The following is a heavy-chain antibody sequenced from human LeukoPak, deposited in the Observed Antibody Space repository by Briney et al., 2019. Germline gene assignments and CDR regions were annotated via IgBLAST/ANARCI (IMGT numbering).Heavy chain of an antibody. CDR2: IIPILGIA. CDR1: GGTFISYT. CDR3: AGDQVTGTTFWFDP. Sequence: ASXXVSCKASGGTFISYTISWVRQAPGQGLEWMGRIIPILGIANYAQKFQGRVTITADKSTSTAYMELSSLRSEDTAVYYCAGDQVTGTTFWFDPWGQGALVTVSS. J-gene: IGHJ5*02. D-gene: IGHD1-7*01. V-gene: IGHV1-69*04.